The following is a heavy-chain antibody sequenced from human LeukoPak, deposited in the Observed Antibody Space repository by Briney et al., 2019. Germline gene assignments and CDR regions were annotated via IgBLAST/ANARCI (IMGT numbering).Heavy chain of an antibody. V-gene: IGHV4-59*01. CDR1: GGSISSYY. J-gene: IGHJ4*02. CDR3: ARSPCSGGSCYGSSYFDY. Sequence: SETLSLTCTVSGGSISSYYWSWIRQPPGKGLEWIGYIYYSGSTNYNPSLKSRVTISVDTSKNQFSLKLSSVTAADTAVYYCARSPCSGGSCYGSSYFDYWGQGTLVTVSS. CDR2: IYYSGST. D-gene: IGHD2-15*01.